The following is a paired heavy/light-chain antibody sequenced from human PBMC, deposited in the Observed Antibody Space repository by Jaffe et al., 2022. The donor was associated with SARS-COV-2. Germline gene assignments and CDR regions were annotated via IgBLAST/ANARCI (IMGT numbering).Light chain of an antibody. V-gene: IGKV4-1*01. CDR2: WAS. Sequence: DIVMTQSPDSLPVSLGGRATINCKSSQSVLYSSNNKNYLAWYQQKPGQPPKLLIYWASTRESGVPDRFSGGGSGTDFTLTISSLQAEDVAVYYCQQYYTSPYTFGQGTKLEIK. CDR3: QQYYTSPYT. CDR1: QSVLYSSNNKNY. J-gene: IGKJ2*01.
Heavy chain of an antibody. Sequence: QVQLHQWGAGLLKPSETLSLTCAVYAGSFSGYYWSWIRQPPGKGLEWIGEINHRGSTNYNPSLKSRVTISVDTSKNQFSLKLSSLTAADTAVYYCARPGIAVAGNWFDPWGQGTLVTVSS. D-gene: IGHD6-19*01. CDR2: INHRGST. J-gene: IGHJ5*02. CDR1: AGSFSGYY. V-gene: IGHV4-34*01. CDR3: ARPGIAVAGNWFDP.